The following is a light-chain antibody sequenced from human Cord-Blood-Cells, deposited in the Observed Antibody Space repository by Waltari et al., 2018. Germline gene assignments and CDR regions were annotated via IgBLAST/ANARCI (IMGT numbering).Light chain of an antibody. Sequence: DIQMTQSPSTLSASVGDRVTITCLASQSISSWLAWYQQKQGKAPKLLIYKASSLESGIPSRFSGSGSGTEFTLTISSLQPDDFATYYCQQYNSYLYTFGQGTKLEIK. J-gene: IGKJ2*01. CDR3: QQYNSYLYT. V-gene: IGKV1-5*03. CDR1: QSISSW. CDR2: KAS.